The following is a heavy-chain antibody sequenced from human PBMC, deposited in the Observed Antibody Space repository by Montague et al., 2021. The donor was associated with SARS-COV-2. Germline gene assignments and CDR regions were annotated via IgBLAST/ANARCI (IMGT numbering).Heavy chain of an antibody. D-gene: IGHD3-16*01. Sequence: SETLSLTCAVSDGSISSPNWWNWVRQPPGKGLEWIGEIYYTGNTSYNPSLKSRVTIFIDKSKNHFSLQLSPVTAADTAVYYCARGGTYHYGMDVWGQGTTVAVSS. CDR3: ARGGTYHYGMDV. V-gene: IGHV4-4*02. CDR2: IYYTGNT. CDR1: DGSISSPNW. J-gene: IGHJ6*02.